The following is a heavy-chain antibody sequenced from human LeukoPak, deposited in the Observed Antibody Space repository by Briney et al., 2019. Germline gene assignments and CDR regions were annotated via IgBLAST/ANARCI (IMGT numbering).Heavy chain of an antibody. J-gene: IGHJ6*03. CDR1: GFTFSSYA. D-gene: IGHD3-22*01. Sequence: GGSLRLSCAASGFTFSSYAMHWVRQAPGKGLEYVSAISSNGGSTYYANSVKGRFTISRDNSKNTVYLQMGSLRAEDMAVYYCARDHYYDSSGYYSGLAGGYYYYYYMDVWGKGTTVTVSS. CDR3: ARDHYYDSSGYYSGLAGGYYYYYYMDV. CDR2: ISSNGGST. V-gene: IGHV3-64*01.